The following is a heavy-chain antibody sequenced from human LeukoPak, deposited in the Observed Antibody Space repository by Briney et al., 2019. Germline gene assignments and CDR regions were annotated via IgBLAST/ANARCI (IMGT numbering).Heavy chain of an antibody. D-gene: IGHD2-15*01. V-gene: IGHV4-61*01. J-gene: IGHJ4*02. CDR2: IYYSGST. Sequence: SETLSLTCTVSGGSVSSGSYYWSWIRQPPGTGLEWIGYIYYSGSTNYNPSLKSRVTISVDTSKNQFSLKLSSVTAADTAVYYCARDRLGYCSGGSCYSGDRSDYWGQGTLVTVSS. CDR1: GGSVSSGSYY. CDR3: ARDRLGYCSGGSCYSGDRSDY.